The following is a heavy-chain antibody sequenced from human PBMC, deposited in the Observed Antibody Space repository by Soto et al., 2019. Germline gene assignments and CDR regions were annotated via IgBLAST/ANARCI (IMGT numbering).Heavy chain of an antibody. CDR1: GFTFGDYA. V-gene: IGHV3-49*03. CDR3: TRVRYSSGWYYYYGMDV. D-gene: IGHD6-19*01. Sequence: GGSLRLSCTASGFTFGDYAMSWFRQAPGKGLEWVGFIRSKAYGGTTEYAASVKGRFTISRDDSKSIAYLQMNSLKTEDTAVYYCTRVRYSSGWYYYYGMDVWGQGTTVTVSS. CDR2: IRSKAYGGTT. J-gene: IGHJ6*02.